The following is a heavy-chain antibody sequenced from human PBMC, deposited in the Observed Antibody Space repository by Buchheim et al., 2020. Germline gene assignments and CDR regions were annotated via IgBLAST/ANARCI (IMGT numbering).Heavy chain of an antibody. CDR1: GGTFSSYA. Sequence: QVQLVQSGAEVKKPGSSVKVSCKASGGTFSSYAISWVRQAPGQGLEWMGRIIPILGIANYAQKFQGRVTITADKSTSTAYMELSSLRSEDTAVYYCARYYDFWSGYTTYYYYGMDVWDQGTT. J-gene: IGHJ6*02. CDR2: IIPILGIA. V-gene: IGHV1-69*04. CDR3: ARYYDFWSGYTTYYYYGMDV. D-gene: IGHD3-3*01.